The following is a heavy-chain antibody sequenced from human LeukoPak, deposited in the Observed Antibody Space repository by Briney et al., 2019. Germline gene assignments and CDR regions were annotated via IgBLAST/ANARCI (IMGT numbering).Heavy chain of an antibody. V-gene: IGHV3-21*01. Sequence: GGSLRLSCAASGFTFSSYSMNWVRQAPGKGLEWVSSISSSSSYIYYADSVKGRFTISRDNAKNSLYLQMNSLRAEDTAVYYCARLPPYGLGSHGSWGQGTLVTVSS. CDR3: ARLPPYGLGSHGS. CDR1: GFTFSSYS. CDR2: ISSSSSYI. J-gene: IGHJ5*02. D-gene: IGHD3-10*01.